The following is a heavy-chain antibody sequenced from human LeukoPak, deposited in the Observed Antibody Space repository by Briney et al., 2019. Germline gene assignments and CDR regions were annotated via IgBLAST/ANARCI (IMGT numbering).Heavy chain of an antibody. Sequence: SETLSLTCTVSGGSISSGDYYWSWIRHHPGKGLEWIGYIYYSGSTYYSPSLKSRVIISADTSKNQFSLRLTFVTAADTAVYYCARSGYNSRWYYFDYWGQGTLVTVSS. D-gene: IGHD6-13*01. CDR3: ARSGYNSRWYYFDY. CDR1: GGSISSGDYY. J-gene: IGHJ4*02. CDR2: IYYSGST. V-gene: IGHV4-31*03.